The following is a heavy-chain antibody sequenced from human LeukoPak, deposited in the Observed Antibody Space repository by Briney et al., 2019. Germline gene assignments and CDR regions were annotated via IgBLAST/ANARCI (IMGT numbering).Heavy chain of an antibody. J-gene: IGHJ4*02. Sequence: PGGSLRLSCAASGFTFSSYAMSWVRQAPGKGLEWVSAISGSGGSTYYADSVKGRFTISRDNSKNTLYLQMNSLRAEDTAVYYCARDEGFMATTIGGYWGQGTLVTVSS. CDR3: ARDEGFMATTIGGY. CDR2: ISGSGGST. CDR1: GFTFSSYA. V-gene: IGHV3-23*01. D-gene: IGHD5-24*01.